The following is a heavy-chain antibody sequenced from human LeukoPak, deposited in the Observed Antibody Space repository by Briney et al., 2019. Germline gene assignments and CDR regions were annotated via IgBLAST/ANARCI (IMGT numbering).Heavy chain of an antibody. J-gene: IGHJ5*02. CDR1: GGTFSSYA. CDR2: IIPIFGTA. D-gene: IGHD6-13*01. V-gene: IGHV1-69*13. Sequence: SVKVSCKASGGTFSSYAISWVRQAPGQGLEWMGGIIPIFGTANYAQKFQGRVTITADGSTSTAYMELSSLRSDDTAVYYCARDSIAAAGTEINWFDPWGQGTLVTVSS. CDR3: ARDSIAAAGTEINWFDP.